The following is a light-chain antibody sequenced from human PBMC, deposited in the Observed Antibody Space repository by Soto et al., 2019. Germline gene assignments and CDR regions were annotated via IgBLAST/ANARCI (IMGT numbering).Light chain of an antibody. Sequence: EIVLTQSPGTLSLSPVERATLSCRATHSVSSSYLAWYQQKPGQAPRLLIYDASSRATGIPDRFSGSGSGTDFTLTISRLEPEDFAVYYCHQYGSSPSTFGQGTKLEIK. CDR1: HSVSSSY. J-gene: IGKJ2*02. V-gene: IGKV3-20*01. CDR3: HQYGSSPST. CDR2: DAS.